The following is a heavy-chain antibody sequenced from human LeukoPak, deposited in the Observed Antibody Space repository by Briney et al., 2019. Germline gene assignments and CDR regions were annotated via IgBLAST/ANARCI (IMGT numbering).Heavy chain of an antibody. CDR1: GGSISSYY. CDR3: AIYYYDSSGYYLPTDY. V-gene: IGHV4-59*01. Sequence: SETLSLTCTVSGGSISSYYWSWIRQPPGKGLEWIGYIYYSGSTNYNPSLKSRVTISVDTSKNQFSLKLSSVTAADTAVYYCAIYYYDSSGYYLPTDYWAQGTLVTVSS. D-gene: IGHD3-22*01. J-gene: IGHJ4*02. CDR2: IYYSGST.